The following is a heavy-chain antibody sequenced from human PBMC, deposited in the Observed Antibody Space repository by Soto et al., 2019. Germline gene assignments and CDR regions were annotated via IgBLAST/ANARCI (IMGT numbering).Heavy chain of an antibody. D-gene: IGHD6-19*01. V-gene: IGHV4-34*01. CDR2: INHSGIT. CDR3: AREEQSFGY. CDR1: GGSFSGYY. J-gene: IGHJ4*02. Sequence: QVQLQQWGAGLLKPSETLSLTCAVYGGSFSGYYWSWIRQPPGKGLEWIGEINHSGITNYNPSLKRRVPISVYTSKNQFSLKLSSVTAADTAVYYCAREEQSFGYWGQGTLVTVSS.